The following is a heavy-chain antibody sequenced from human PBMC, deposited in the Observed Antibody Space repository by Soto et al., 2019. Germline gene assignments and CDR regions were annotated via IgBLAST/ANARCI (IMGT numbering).Heavy chain of an antibody. CDR2: IYCSGTT. Sequence: PSDTLALTSTVSGASISSGDYYWSWIRQPPGKGLEWIGYIYCSGTTYYNPNLKSRVTISVDKSKNDFSLKLRSVTAADTAVYFCARDRISSYYGSSGYFDYWGQGTLVTVSS. CDR1: GASISSGDYY. D-gene: IGHD3-22*01. J-gene: IGHJ4*02. V-gene: IGHV4-30-4*02. CDR3: ARDRISSYYGSSGYFDY.